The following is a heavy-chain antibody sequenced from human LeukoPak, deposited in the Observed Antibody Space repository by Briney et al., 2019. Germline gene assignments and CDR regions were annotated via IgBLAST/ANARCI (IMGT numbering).Heavy chain of an antibody. CDR3: ARHDPPRWPYYFDY. D-gene: IGHD4-23*01. J-gene: IGHJ4*02. V-gene: IGHV4-34*01. CDR1: GVSFSGYY. CDR2: INHSGST. Sequence: NASETLSLTCAVYGVSFSGYYWSWIRQPPGKGLEWIGEINHSGSTNYNPSLKSRVTISVDTSKNQFSLKLSPVTAADTAVYYCARHDPPRWPYYFDYWGQGTLVTVSS.